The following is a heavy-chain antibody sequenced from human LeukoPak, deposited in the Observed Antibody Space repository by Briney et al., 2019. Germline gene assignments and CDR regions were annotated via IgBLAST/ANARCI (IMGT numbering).Heavy chain of an antibody. CDR3: AKDYFLTWFGELIQFDY. J-gene: IGHJ4*02. CDR1: GFTFSSYA. D-gene: IGHD3-10*01. V-gene: IGHV3-23*01. Sequence: PGGSLRLSCAASGFTFSSYAMSWVRQAPGKGLEWVSAISGSGGSTYYADSVKGRFTISRDNSKNTLYLQMNSLRAEDTAVYYCAKDYFLTWFGELIQFDYWGQGTLVTVSS. CDR2: ISGSGGST.